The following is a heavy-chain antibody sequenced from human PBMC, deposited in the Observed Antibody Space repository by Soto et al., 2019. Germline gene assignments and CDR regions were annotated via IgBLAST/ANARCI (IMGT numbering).Heavy chain of an antibody. Sequence: GGSLRLSCAASGSSFRDYYMSWIRQSPGKGLDWLSYITSSSSYTHYADSVKGRFTISRDNAKNSLYLQMNSLRAEDTAVYYCARTPGPIVVVPAVTNWFDPWGQGTLVTVSS. V-gene: IGHV3-11*06. CDR1: GSSFRDYY. J-gene: IGHJ5*02. D-gene: IGHD2-2*01. CDR3: ARTPGPIVVVPAVTNWFDP. CDR2: ITSSSSYT.